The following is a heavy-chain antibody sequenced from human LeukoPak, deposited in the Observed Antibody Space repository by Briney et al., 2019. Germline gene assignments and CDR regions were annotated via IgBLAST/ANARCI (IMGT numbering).Heavy chain of an antibody. CDR1: GFTFYDYA. Sequence: GGSLRLSCAASGFTFYDYAMHWVREASGKGLEWLSYISSSSNAIHYADSVKGRFTTSRDKTKNSLYLQMNDLRDEDTAVYFCARDQDRSTESYGMDVWGQGTTVTVSS. V-gene: IGHV3-48*02. D-gene: IGHD2/OR15-2a*01. CDR2: ISSSSNAI. CDR3: ARDQDRSTESYGMDV. J-gene: IGHJ6*02.